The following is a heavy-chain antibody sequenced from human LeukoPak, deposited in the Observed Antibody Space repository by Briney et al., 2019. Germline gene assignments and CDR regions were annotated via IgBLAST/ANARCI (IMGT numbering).Heavy chain of an antibody. Sequence: SETLSLTXSVSGVSISNYYWSWIRQPPGKGLEWIAFIYYDGTTNYNPSLKSRATISVDTSKNQYSLNLISVTPADTAVYYCARGGASSKFFDAWGQGILVTVSS. V-gene: IGHV4-59*01. CDR1: GVSISNYY. CDR2: IYYDGTT. J-gene: IGHJ4*02. D-gene: IGHD6-6*01. CDR3: ARGGASSKFFDA.